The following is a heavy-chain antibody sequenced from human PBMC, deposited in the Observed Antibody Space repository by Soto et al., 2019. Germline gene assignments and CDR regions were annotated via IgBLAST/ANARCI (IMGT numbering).Heavy chain of an antibody. D-gene: IGHD2-8*01. CDR3: ARNYANFDY. CDR2: IYYSGST. Sequence: SETLSLTCTVSGGSISSYYWSWIRQPPGKGLEWIGYIYYSGSTNYNPSLKSRDTISEDTSKNQISQKLSSVTAADTAVYYCARNYANFDYWGQGTLVTVSS. CDR1: GGSISSYY. V-gene: IGHV4-59*01. J-gene: IGHJ4*02.